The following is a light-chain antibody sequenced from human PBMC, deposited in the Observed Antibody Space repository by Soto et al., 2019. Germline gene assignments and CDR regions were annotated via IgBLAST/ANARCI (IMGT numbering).Light chain of an antibody. V-gene: IGLV1-47*01. Sequence: QSVLTQPPSASGTPGQRVTISCSGRSSNIGRNNVYWYQQLPGTAPKLLIYRNNHRPSGVPYRFSGSKSGTSASLAISGLRYEDEADYSCAAWDDSLSGWVFGGGTKLTVL. CDR1: SSNIGRNN. CDR3: AAWDDSLSGWV. CDR2: RNN. J-gene: IGLJ3*02.